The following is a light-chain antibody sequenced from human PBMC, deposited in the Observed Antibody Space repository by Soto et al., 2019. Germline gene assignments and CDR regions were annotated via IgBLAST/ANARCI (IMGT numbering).Light chain of an antibody. CDR1: QNIINF. CDR2: AAS. CDR3: QHSYSTPPT. J-gene: IGKJ4*01. V-gene: IGKV1-39*01. Sequence: DIQMTQSPSSLSASVGDRVTITCRASQNIINFLNWYQQRPGKAPKLLIYAASSLYSGVPSRFSGSGSGTDFTLTISSLQPEDFATYYCQHSYSTPPTFGGGTKVDIK.